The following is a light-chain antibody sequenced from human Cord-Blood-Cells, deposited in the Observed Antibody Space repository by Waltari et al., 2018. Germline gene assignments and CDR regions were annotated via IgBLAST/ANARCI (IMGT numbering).Light chain of an antibody. Sequence: SSELTQDPAVSVALGQSVMITCQGDSLRSDYESWYQQKPGQAPVLVIYGKNNRPSGIPDRFSGSSSGNTASLTITGAQAEDEADYYCNSRDSSGNHYVFGTGTKVTVL. CDR1: SLRSDY. CDR2: GKN. CDR3: NSRDSSGNHYV. J-gene: IGLJ1*01. V-gene: IGLV3-19*01.